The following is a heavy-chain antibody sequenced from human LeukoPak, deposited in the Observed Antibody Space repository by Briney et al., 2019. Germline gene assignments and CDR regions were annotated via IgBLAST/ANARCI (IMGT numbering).Heavy chain of an antibody. V-gene: IGHV3-23*01. CDR1: GFTFSSYG. J-gene: IGHJ4*02. Sequence: GGSLRLSCAASGFTFSSYGMSWVRQAPGKGLERVSAISGSGGSTYYADSVKGRFTISRDNSKNTLYLQMNSLRAEDTAVYYCANTKTYKGGFDYWGQGTLVTVSS. CDR2: ISGSGGST. D-gene: IGHD1-14*01. CDR3: ANTKTYKGGFDY.